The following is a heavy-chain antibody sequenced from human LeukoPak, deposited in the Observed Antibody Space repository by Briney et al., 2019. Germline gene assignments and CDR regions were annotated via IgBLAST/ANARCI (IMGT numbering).Heavy chain of an antibody. D-gene: IGHD2-2*01. Sequence: PGGSLRLSCAASGFTFSSYGMHWVRQAPGKGLEWVAVISYDGSNKYYADSVKGRFTISRDNSKNTLYLQMNSLRAEDTAVYYCARDHRYCSSTSCPKAYYFDYWGQGTLVTVSS. CDR3: ARDHRYCSSTSCPKAYYFDY. CDR2: ISYDGSNK. J-gene: IGHJ4*02. CDR1: GFTFSSYG. V-gene: IGHV3-30*03.